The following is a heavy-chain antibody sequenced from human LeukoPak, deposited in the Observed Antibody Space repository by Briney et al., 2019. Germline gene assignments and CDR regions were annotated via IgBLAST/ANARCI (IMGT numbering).Heavy chain of an antibody. CDR3: ARGWIQLWPNRNIFDY. Sequence: PSETLSLTCTVSGGSISSYYWSWLRQPPGKGLEWIGYIYYSGSTNYNPSLKSRVTISVDTSKDQFSLKPSSVTAADTAVYYCARGWIQLWPNRNIFDYWGQGTLVTVSS. CDR1: GGSISSYY. CDR2: IYYSGST. J-gene: IGHJ4*02. V-gene: IGHV4-59*12. D-gene: IGHD5-18*01.